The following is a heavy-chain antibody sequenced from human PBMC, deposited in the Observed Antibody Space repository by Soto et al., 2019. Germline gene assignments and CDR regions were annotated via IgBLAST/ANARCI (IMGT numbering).Heavy chain of an antibody. CDR2: ISASDGST. J-gene: IGHJ4*02. Sequence: VQSGGEVKKPGASVRVSCKASGYAFSFGFSWVRQAPGQGLEWMGWISASDGSTNSAQKFRGRISLTTDTSTTTAYLDLLSLTSDDTVVYFCATYYFGSGSYYRFDNWGQGTLVTVSS. D-gene: IGHD3-10*01. CDR3: ATYYFGSGSYYRFDN. CDR1: GYAFSFG. V-gene: IGHV1-18*01.